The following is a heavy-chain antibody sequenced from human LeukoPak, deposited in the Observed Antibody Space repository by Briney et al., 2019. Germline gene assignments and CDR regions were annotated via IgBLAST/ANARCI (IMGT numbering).Heavy chain of an antibody. CDR1: GFTFSSYA. CDR2: ISWNSGSI. J-gene: IGHJ3*02. D-gene: IGHD5-12*01. V-gene: IGHV3-9*01. CDR3: AKDIGSGYDYDYDAFDI. Sequence: PGGSLRLSCAASGFTFSSYAMSWVRQAPGKGLEWVSGISWNSGSIGYADSVKGRFTISRDNAKNSLYLQMNSLRAEDTALYYCAKDIGSGYDYDYDAFDIWGQGTMVTVSS.